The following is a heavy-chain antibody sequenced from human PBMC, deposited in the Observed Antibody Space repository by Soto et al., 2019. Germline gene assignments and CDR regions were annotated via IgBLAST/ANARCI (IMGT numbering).Heavy chain of an antibody. CDR1: GFTFSSYA. CDR3: ARSGGDSKSYYYGMDV. J-gene: IGHJ6*02. CDR2: ISYDGSNK. V-gene: IGHV3-30-3*01. D-gene: IGHD2-21*02. Sequence: HPGGSLRLSCAASGFTFSSYAMHWVRQAPGKGLEWVAVISYDGSNKYYADSVKGRFTISRDNSKNTLYLQMNSLRAEDTAVYYCARSGGDSKSYYYGMDVWGQGTTVTVSS.